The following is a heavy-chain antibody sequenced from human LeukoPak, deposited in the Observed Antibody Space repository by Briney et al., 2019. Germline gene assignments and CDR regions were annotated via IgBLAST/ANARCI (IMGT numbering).Heavy chain of an antibody. J-gene: IGHJ4*02. CDR1: GFTFSSYG. D-gene: IGHD2-15*01. CDR2: IWYDGSIK. Sequence: PGRSLRLSCAASGFTFSSYGMHWVRQAPGKGLEWVAAIWYDGSIKYYADSVKGRFTISRDNSKNTLYLQMDSLRAEDTAGYYRSRAGYCSGGSCYGSDYWGQGTLVSVSS. V-gene: IGHV3-33*01. CDR3: SRAGYCSGGSCYGSDY.